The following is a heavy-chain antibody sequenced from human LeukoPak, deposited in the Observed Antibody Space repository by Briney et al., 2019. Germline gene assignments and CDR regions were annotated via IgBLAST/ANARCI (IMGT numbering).Heavy chain of an antibody. CDR3: AKGPLIEVAGTTWDH. CDR2: ISGSGGST. CDR1: GGSISSYY. Sequence: ETLSLTCTVSGGSISSYYWSWVRQTPGKGLEWVSAISGSGGSTYYADSVKGRFTISRDNSKNTLFLQMNSLRAEDTAVYYCAKGPLIEVAGTTWDHWGQGTLVTVSS. V-gene: IGHV3-23*01. J-gene: IGHJ4*02. D-gene: IGHD6-19*01.